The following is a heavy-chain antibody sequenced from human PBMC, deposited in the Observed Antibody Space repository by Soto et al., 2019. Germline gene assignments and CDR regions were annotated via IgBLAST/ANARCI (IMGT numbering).Heavy chain of an antibody. V-gene: IGHV3-23*01. Sequence: EVQLLESGGGLVQPGGSLRLSCAASGFTFSSYAMSWVRQAPGKGLEWGSAISGSGGSTYYADSVKGRFTISRDNSKNTLYLQMNSLRAEDTAVYYCAKIPHFGIVGATPFDYWGQGTLVIVSS. J-gene: IGHJ4*02. CDR3: AKIPHFGIVGATPFDY. CDR1: GFTFSSYA. CDR2: ISGSGGST. D-gene: IGHD1-26*01.